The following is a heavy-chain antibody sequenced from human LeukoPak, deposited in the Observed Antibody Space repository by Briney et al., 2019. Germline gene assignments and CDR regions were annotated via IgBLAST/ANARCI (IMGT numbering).Heavy chain of an antibody. D-gene: IGHD3-16*01. J-gene: IGHJ3*02. CDR2: INWNGGST. CDR1: GFTFDDYG. V-gene: IGHV3-20*01. Sequence: GRSLRLSCAASGFTFDDYGMSWVRQAPGEGLEWVSGINWNGGSTGYADSVKGRFTISRDNAKNSLYLQMNSLRAEDTALYHCASTREGDSVGAFDIWGQGTMVTVSS. CDR3: ASTREGDSVGAFDI.